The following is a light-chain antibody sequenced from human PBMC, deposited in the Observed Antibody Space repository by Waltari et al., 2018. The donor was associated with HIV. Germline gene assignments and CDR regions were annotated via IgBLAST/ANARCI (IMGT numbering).Light chain of an antibody. CDR2: EVS. J-gene: IGKJ1*01. CDR1: ESLLYTDGKTY. CDR3: MQGRHWPWT. V-gene: IGKV2-30*01. Sequence: VVLTQSPLSLPVALGQPAYISCRANESLLYTDGKTYLNWFRQRPGQSPRRLIYEVSKRDSGVPDRISGSGSGADFTLTISGVEAEDVAIYYCMQGRHWPWTFGQGTKLEF.